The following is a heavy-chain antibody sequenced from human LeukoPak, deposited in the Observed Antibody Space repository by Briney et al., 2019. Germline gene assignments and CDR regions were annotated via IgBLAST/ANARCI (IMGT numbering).Heavy chain of an antibody. Sequence: SETLSLTCTVSGGSISPYFWSWIRQPPGKGLEWIGSIYYSGSTYYNPSLKSRVTISVDTSKNQFSLKLSSVTAADTAVYYCARLVEQSGHFDYWGQGTLVTVSS. V-gene: IGHV4-39*01. CDR3: ARLVEQSGHFDY. J-gene: IGHJ4*02. CDR1: GGSISPYF. CDR2: IYYSGST. D-gene: IGHD1/OR15-1a*01.